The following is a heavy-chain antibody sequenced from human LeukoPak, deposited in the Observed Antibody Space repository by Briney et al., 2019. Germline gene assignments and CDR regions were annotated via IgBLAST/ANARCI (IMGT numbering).Heavy chain of an antibody. D-gene: IGHD3-22*01. CDR3: AKDRDSSGYYYDYVDY. CDR1: GFTFSSYG. Sequence: GGSLRLSCAASGFTFSSYGMHWVRQAPGKGLEWVAVISYDGSNKYYADSVKGRFTISRDNSKNTLYLQMNSLRAEDTAVYYCAKDRDSSGYYYDYVDYWGRGTLVSVSS. J-gene: IGHJ4*02. CDR2: ISYDGSNK. V-gene: IGHV3-30*18.